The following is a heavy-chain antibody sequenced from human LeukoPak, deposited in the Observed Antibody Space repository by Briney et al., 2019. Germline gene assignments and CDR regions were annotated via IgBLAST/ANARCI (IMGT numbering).Heavy chain of an antibody. CDR2: IYYSGST. D-gene: IGHD3-10*01. CDR3: ARDDYGSGSANWFDP. V-gene: IGHV4-59*06. Sequence: SETLSLTCTVSGGSITSYYWSWIRQHPGKGLEWIGYIYYSGSTYYNPSLKSRVTISVDTSKNQFSLKLSSVTAADTAVYYCARDDYGSGSANWFDPWGQGTLVTVSS. CDR1: GGSITSYY. J-gene: IGHJ5*02.